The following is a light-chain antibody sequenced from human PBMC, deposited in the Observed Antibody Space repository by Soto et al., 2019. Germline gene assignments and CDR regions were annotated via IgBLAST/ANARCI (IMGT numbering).Light chain of an antibody. CDR1: QGIRNY. CDR3: QKYSSVPV. J-gene: IGKJ3*01. V-gene: IGKV1-27*01. CDR2: AAS. Sequence: DIQMTQSPTSLSASVGDRVTITCRASQGIRNYVAWYQQIPGKAPKLLIYAASTLQSGVPSRFSGSGSGTDFPLTISGQHPEDVATYSCQKYSSVPVFGPGTKVEIK.